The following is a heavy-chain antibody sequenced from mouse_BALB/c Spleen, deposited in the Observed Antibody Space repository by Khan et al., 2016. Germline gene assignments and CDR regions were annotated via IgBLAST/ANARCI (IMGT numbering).Heavy chain of an antibody. D-gene: IGHD1-1*01. CDR3: ATVVAYYAMDY. CDR1: GYTLTSYW. CDR2: INPSTGYT. V-gene: IGHV1-7*01. J-gene: IGHJ4*01. Sequence: QVQLQQSGAELAKPGASVKMSCKASGYTLTSYWMHWVKQRPGQGLEWIGYINPSTGYTEYNQKFKDKATLTADKSSSTAYMQLSSLTSEDSAVYYCATVVAYYAMDYWGQGTSVTVSS.